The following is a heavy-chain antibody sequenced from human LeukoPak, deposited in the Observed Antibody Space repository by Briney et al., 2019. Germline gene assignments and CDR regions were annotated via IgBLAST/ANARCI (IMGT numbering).Heavy chain of an antibody. V-gene: IGHV3-11*05. CDR1: GFTFSDYY. CDR2: ISSSSTYT. J-gene: IGHJ4*02. D-gene: IGHD4-17*01. Sequence: PGGSLRLSCAASGFTFSDYYMSWIRQAPGEGLEWVSYISSSSTYTDYADSVKGRFTISRDNAKNSLFLQMNSLRAEDTAMYYCARETYGRFDYWGQGTLVTVSS. CDR3: ARETYGRFDY.